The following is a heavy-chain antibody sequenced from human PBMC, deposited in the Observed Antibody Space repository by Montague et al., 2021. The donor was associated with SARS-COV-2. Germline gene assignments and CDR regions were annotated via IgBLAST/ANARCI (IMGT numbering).Heavy chain of an antibody. V-gene: IGHV4-31*03. Sequence: TLSLTCTVSGGSISSGGYYWSWIRQHPGKGLGWIGYIYYSGSTYYNPSLKSRVTISVDTSKSQFSLKMSSVTAADTAVYYCARSPEPMIILIITSLNWYFDLWGRGTLVTVSS. J-gene: IGHJ2*01. CDR2: IYYSGST. CDR3: ARSPEPMIILIITSLNWYFDL. D-gene: IGHD3-22*01. CDR1: GGSISSGGYY.